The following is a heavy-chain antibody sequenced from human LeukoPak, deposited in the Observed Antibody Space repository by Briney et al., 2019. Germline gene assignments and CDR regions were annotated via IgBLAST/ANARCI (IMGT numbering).Heavy chain of an antibody. CDR1: GYTFTSYY. CDR3: ARGSALYSGYDWAITEGPNYYMDV. J-gene: IGHJ6*03. D-gene: IGHD5-12*01. CDR2: INPSGGST. Sequence: ASVKVSCKASGYTFTSYYMHWVRQAPGQGLEWMGIINPSGGSTSYAKKFQGRVTMTRDMSTSTVYMELSSLRSEDTAVYYCARGSALYSGYDWAITEGPNYYMDVWGKGTTVTVSS. V-gene: IGHV1-46*01.